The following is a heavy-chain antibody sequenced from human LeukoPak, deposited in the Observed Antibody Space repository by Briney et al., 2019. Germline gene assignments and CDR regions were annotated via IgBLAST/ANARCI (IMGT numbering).Heavy chain of an antibody. Sequence: ASVKVSCKASGYTFTSYGISWVRQAPGQGLEWMGWISAYNGNTNYAQKLQGRVTMTTDTSTSTAYMELRSLRSDDTAVYYCAVGRPLVGATEDAFDIWGQGTMVTVSS. D-gene: IGHD1-26*01. CDR1: GYTFTSYG. CDR2: ISAYNGNT. V-gene: IGHV1-18*01. CDR3: AVGRPLVGATEDAFDI. J-gene: IGHJ3*02.